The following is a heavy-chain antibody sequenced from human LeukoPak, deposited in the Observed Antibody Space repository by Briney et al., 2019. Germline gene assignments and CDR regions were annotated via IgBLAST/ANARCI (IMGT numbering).Heavy chain of an antibody. J-gene: IGHJ4*02. CDR1: GYTFTGYY. D-gene: IGHD6-19*01. Sequence: ASVKVSCKASGYTFTGYYLRWVRQAPGQGLEWMGRINPNSGGSNNAQKFQGRVTMTRDTSISTAYMELSRLRSDDTAVYYCARVASSGWYDLYYFDYWGQGTLVTVSS. V-gene: IGHV1-2*06. CDR2: INPNSGGS. CDR3: ARVASSGWYDLYYFDY.